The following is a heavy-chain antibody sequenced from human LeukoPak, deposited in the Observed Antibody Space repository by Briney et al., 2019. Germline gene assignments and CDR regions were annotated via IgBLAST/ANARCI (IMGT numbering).Heavy chain of an antibody. J-gene: IGHJ6*02. Sequence: PGGSLRLSCVASGFSFDDYAMHWVRQAPGKGLEWVLGISWNSGSIGYADSVKGRFTISRDNAKNSLYLQMNSLRAEDTALYYCAKDRQYHYYYGMDVWGQGTTVTVSS. CDR2: ISWNSGSI. CDR3: AKDRQYHYYYGMDV. V-gene: IGHV3-9*01. CDR1: GFSFDDYA.